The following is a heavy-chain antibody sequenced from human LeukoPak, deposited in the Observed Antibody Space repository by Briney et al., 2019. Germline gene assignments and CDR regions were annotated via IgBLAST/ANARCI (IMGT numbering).Heavy chain of an antibody. CDR1: GLTFSHYG. V-gene: IGHV3-33*06. J-gene: IGHJ1*01. CDR2: IWSDGSDK. D-gene: IGHD4-11*01. CDR3: AKDAQRGFDYSNSLQN. Sequence: GGSLRLSCAASGLTFSHYGMHWVRQTPGAGLEWVAVIWSDGSDKYYAKSVKGRFTISRDNSKNSLFLQMNSLRAEDTAVYYCAKDAQRGFDYSNSLQNWGQGILVTVSS.